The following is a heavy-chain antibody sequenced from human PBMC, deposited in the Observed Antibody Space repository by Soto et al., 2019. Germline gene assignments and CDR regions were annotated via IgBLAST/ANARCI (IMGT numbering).Heavy chain of an antibody. D-gene: IGHD2-21*01. V-gene: IGHV4-59*01. CDR3: ARRWGGTFDY. CDR2: IYYSGST. CDR1: GGSISSYY. J-gene: IGHJ4*02. Sequence: QVQLQESGPGLVKPSETLSLTCTVSGGSISSYYWRWIRQPPGKGLEWIGYIYYSGSTNYNPSLKSRVSIAVDTSNNQFSLKQSSVTGADTAVYYCARRWGGTFDYWGQGTLVTVSS.